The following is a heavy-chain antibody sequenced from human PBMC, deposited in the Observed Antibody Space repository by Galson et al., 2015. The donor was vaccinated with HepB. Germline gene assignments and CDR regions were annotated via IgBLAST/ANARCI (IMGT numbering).Heavy chain of an antibody. J-gene: IGHJ3*02. Sequence: SLRLSCAASGFTFSSYWMSWVRQAPGKGLEWVANIKQDGSEKYYVDSVKGRFTISRDNAKNSLYLQMNSLRAEDTAVYYCARGGGVLYWYGNGDAFDIWGQGTMVTVSS. D-gene: IGHD2-8*02. V-gene: IGHV3-7*01. CDR1: GFTFSSYW. CDR3: ARGGGVLYWYGNGDAFDI. CDR2: IKQDGSEK.